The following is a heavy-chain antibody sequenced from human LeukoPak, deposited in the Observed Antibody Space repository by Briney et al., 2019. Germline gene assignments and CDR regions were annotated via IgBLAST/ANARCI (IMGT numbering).Heavy chain of an antibody. D-gene: IGHD3-3*01. V-gene: IGHV1-69*13. CDR1: GGTFSSYA. Sequence: SVKVSCKASGGTFSSYAISWVRQAPGQGLEWMGGIIPIFGTANYAQKFQGRVTITADETTSTAYMELSSLRSEDTAVYYCARDMGDDFWSGYYRYYYGMDVWGQGTTVTVSS. CDR3: ARDMGDDFWSGYYRYYYGMDV. J-gene: IGHJ6*02. CDR2: IIPIFGTA.